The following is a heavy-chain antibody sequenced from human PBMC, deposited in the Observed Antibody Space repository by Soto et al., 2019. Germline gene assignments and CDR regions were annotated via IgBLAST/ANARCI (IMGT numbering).Heavy chain of an antibody. D-gene: IGHD6-19*01. J-gene: IGHJ4*02. V-gene: IGHV1-2*02. CDR3: ATRSDWFHLLDY. CDR1: QYTFTNFY. CDR2: INNGGGT. Sequence: ASVKVSCKASQYTFTNFYLHWVRQAPGQRPEWMGWINNGGGTIYAQKFRGRLTMTRDTSITTAYMELSRLSSDDTAFYYCATRSDWFHLLDYWGQGTLVPVSS.